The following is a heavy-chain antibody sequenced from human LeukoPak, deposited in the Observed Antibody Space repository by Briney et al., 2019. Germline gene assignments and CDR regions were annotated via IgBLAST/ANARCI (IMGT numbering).Heavy chain of an antibody. J-gene: IGHJ4*02. CDR1: ACSSSGVNYE. V-gene: IGHV4-61*09. CDR2: IYTSGNA. CDR3: ERGDGVFDY. D-gene: IGHD1-26*01. Sequence: PSETLSRKATGSACSSSGVNYEWRWIGQPAEKRLWWIGHIYTSGNANYNPARKSNVTISVDTSKNQFSLKLTSVTAAATALYYSERGDGVFDYWGQGTLVTVSS.